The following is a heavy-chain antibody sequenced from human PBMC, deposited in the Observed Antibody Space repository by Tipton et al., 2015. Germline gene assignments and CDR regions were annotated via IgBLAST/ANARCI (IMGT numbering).Heavy chain of an antibody. CDR1: GYSFTRNW. J-gene: IGHJ4*02. CDR2: IYPGDTDA. V-gene: IGHV5-51*01. D-gene: IGHD6-13*01. CDR3: ARRIAAGTVYFDY. Sequence: VQLVQSGAEVKKPGESLKISCKGSGYSFTRNWIGWVRQMPGKGLEWMGIIYPGDTDARYSPSFQGQVTISADKSITTAYLQWSSLKASDTAMYYCARRIAAGTVYFDYWGQGTLVTVSS.